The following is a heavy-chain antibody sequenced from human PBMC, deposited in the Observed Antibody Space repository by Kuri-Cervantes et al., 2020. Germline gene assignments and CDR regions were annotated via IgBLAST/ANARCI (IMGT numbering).Heavy chain of an antibody. CDR1: GGSISSSSYY. CDR3: ARAGNPAGQYYFDS. Sequence: GSLRLSCTVSGGSISSSSYYWGWIRQPPGKGLEWIGSIYYSGSTYYNPSLKSRVTISVDTSKNQFSLRLSSVTAADTAVYYCARAGNPAGQYYFDSWGQGTLVTVSS. V-gene: IGHV4-39*07. J-gene: IGHJ4*02. D-gene: IGHD1-14*01. CDR2: IYYSGST.